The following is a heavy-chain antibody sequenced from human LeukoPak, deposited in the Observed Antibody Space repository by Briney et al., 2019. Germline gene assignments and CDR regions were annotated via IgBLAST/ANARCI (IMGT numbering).Heavy chain of an antibody. J-gene: IGHJ3*01. D-gene: IGHD3-22*01. CDR1: GFTFGDFG. CDR2: INWNGAST. Sequence: GGFLRLSCAASGFTFGDFGMSWVRQAPGKGLEWVSGINWNGASTGYAASVKGRFTISRDNANNLLHLQMNNLRADDTAVYYCARRSGYYWDAFDVWGQGTMVTVSS. CDR3: ARRSGYYWDAFDV. V-gene: IGHV3-20*04.